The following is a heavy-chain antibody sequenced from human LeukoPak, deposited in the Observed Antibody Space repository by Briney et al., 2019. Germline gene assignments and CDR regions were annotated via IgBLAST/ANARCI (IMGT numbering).Heavy chain of an antibody. V-gene: IGHV4-30-4*01. Sequence: SETLSLTCAVSGGSISSNNWWGWVRQPPGKGLEWIGYIYYSGSTYYNPSLKSRVTISVDTSKNQFSLKLSSVTAADTAVYYCAREASPTLLWFGENWFDPWGQGTLVTVSS. CDR3: AREASPTLLWFGENWFDP. CDR1: GGSISSNNW. J-gene: IGHJ5*02. CDR2: IYYSGST. D-gene: IGHD3-10*01.